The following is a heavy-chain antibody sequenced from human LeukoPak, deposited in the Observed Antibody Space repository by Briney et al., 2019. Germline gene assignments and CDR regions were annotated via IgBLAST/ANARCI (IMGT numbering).Heavy chain of an antibody. J-gene: IGHJ4*02. Sequence: GGSLRLSCAGSGFIFNNYAMHWVRQPPRKGLEWVSGISWNSGSIDYADSVKGRFTISRDNAKNSLYLQMNSLRVEDTAFYYCAKDNRRHYTSGPNPDSLHWGQGALVTVSS. CDR3: AKDNRRHYTSGPNPDSLH. D-gene: IGHD6-19*01. CDR1: GFIFNNYA. V-gene: IGHV3-9*01. CDR2: ISWNSGSI.